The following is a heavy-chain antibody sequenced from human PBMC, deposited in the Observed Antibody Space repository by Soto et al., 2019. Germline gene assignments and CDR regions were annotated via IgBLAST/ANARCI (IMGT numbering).Heavy chain of an antibody. J-gene: IGHJ3*02. Sequence: EVQLLESGGGLVQPGGSLRLSCAACGFIFSSYAMSWVRQAPGKGLEWVSAISGSGGSTYYADSVKGRSTIYRDDSKNTLFLQMNSLRAEDTALYYCAKNYYDSTGFDAFDIWGQGTKVTVSS. D-gene: IGHD3-22*01. V-gene: IGHV3-23*01. CDR2: ISGSGGST. CDR3: AKNYYDSTGFDAFDI. CDR1: GFIFSSYA.